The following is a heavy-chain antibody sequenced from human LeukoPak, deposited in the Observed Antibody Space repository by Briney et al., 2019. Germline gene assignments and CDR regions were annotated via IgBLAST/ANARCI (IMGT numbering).Heavy chain of an antibody. CDR1: GGSLSGYY. J-gene: IGHJ4*02. D-gene: IGHD2/OR15-2a*01. CDR3: AGHHPRNTVDF. V-gene: IGHV4-34*01. Sequence: PSETLSLTCAVYGGSLSGYYWSWIRQPPGKGLERIGEINHSGSTNYNPSLKSRVTISLDTSKNQFSLKLSSVTAADTAVYYCAGHHPRNTVDFWGQGTLVTVSS. CDR2: INHSGST.